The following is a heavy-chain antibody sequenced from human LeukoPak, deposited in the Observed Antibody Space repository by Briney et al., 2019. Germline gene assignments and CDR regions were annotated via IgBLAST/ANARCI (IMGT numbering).Heavy chain of an antibody. D-gene: IGHD3-10*01. Sequence: SETLSLTCNVSGVPINSYYWSWIRQPPGKGLEWIGYIFHSGNTNYNPSLKSRVTISVDTSKSHFSLKLTSVTAADTAVYYCASLMSLYYFDYWGQGALVAVSS. CDR2: IFHSGNT. J-gene: IGHJ4*02. CDR3: ASLMSLYYFDY. CDR1: GVPINSYY. V-gene: IGHV4-59*01.